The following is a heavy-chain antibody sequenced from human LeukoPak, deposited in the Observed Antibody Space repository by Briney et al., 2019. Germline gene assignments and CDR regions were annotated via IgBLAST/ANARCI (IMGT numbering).Heavy chain of an antibody. CDR2: INPSGGST. Sequence: GASVKVSCKASGYTFTGYYMHWVRQAPGQGLEWMGIINPSGGSTSYAQKFQGRVTMTRDMSTSTVYMELSSLRSEDTAVYYCARDIRVCSGGSCYLRGYYFDYWGQGTLVTVSS. CDR1: GYTFTGYY. D-gene: IGHD2-15*01. V-gene: IGHV1-46*01. CDR3: ARDIRVCSGGSCYLRGYYFDY. J-gene: IGHJ4*02.